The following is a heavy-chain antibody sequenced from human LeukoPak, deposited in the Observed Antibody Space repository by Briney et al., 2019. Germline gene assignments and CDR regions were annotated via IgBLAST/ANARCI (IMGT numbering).Heavy chain of an antibody. Sequence: SETLSLTCTVSGGSISSGGYYWSWIRQPPGKGLEWIGEINHSGSTNYNPSLKSRVTISVDTSKNQFSLKLSSVTAADTAVYYCARGGQFDYWGQGTLVTVSS. CDR3: ARGGQFDY. CDR1: GGSISSGGYY. J-gene: IGHJ4*02. V-gene: IGHV4-39*07. CDR2: INHSGST.